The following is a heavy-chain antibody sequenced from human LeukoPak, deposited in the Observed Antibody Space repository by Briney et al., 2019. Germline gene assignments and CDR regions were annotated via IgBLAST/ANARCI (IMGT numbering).Heavy chain of an antibody. D-gene: IGHD4-17*01. V-gene: IGHV3-74*01. Sequence: GGSLRLSCAASGLTFSSFSSYWMHWVRQAPGKGLVWVSRINSDGRSTRYADFVKGRFTISRDNGKKTVYMQMNSLRAEDTAVYYCTRERDYGDSLYHGMDVWGQGTTVTVSS. CDR3: TRERDYGDSLYHGMDV. CDR1: GLTFSSFSSYW. J-gene: IGHJ6*02. CDR2: INSDGRST.